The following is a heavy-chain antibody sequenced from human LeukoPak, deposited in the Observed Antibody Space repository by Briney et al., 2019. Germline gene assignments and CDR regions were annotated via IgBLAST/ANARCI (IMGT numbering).Heavy chain of an antibody. CDR1: GGTFSSYA. CDR3: ARDLGPPRSFDP. Sequence: SVKVSCKASGGTFSSYAISWVRQAPGQGLEWMGRIIPIFGSANYAQKFQGRVTITADESTSTAYMELSSLRSEDTAVYYCARDLGPPRSFDPWGQGTLVTVSS. D-gene: IGHD1-14*01. J-gene: IGHJ5*02. CDR2: IIPIFGSA. V-gene: IGHV1-69*15.